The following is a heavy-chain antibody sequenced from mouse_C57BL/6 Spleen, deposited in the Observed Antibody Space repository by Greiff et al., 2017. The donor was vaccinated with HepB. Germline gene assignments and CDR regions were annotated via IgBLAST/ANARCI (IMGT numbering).Heavy chain of an antibody. CDR2: ISDGGSYT. D-gene: IGHD2-10*02. J-gene: IGHJ1*03. CDR1: GFTFSSYA. V-gene: IGHV5-4*01. Sequence: DVQVVESGGGLVKPGGSLTLSCAASGFTFSSYAMSWVRQTPEKRLEWVATISDGGSYTYYPDNVKGRFTISRDDAKNNLYLQMSHLKSEDTAMYYCARDPGSSSNYWYFDVWGTGTTVTVSS. CDR3: ARDPGSSSNYWYFDV.